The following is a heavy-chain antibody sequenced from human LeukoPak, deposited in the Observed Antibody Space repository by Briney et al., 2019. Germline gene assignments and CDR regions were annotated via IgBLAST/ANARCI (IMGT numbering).Heavy chain of an antibody. CDR3: ARRAAGRPGADYFQH. V-gene: IGHV3-48*02. D-gene: IGHD3-10*01. Sequence: PGGSLRLSCAASGFTFSGYSMNWVRQAVGKGLEWVSYISASSSSIYYADSVKGRFTISRDNAKNSLYLQMNSLRDEDTAVDYCARRAAGRPGADYFQHWGQGILVTVSS. CDR1: GFTFSGYS. J-gene: IGHJ1*01. CDR2: ISASSSSI.